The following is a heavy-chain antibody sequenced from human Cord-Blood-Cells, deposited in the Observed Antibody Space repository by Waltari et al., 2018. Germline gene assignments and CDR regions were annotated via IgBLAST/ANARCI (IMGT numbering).Heavy chain of an antibody. CDR1: GGTFSSYA. CDR2: IIPIFATA. CDR3: AREGREGYYGSGSYYDY. J-gene: IGHJ4*02. D-gene: IGHD3-10*01. Sequence: VQLVQSGAEVKKPGPSVKVSWKASGGTFSSYAISWVRQAPGQGLEWLGWIIPIFATANYAQEFQGRVTITADEPTSTAYMELSSLRSEDPAVYYCAREGREGYYGSGSYYDYWGQGTLVTVSS. V-gene: IGHV1-69*01.